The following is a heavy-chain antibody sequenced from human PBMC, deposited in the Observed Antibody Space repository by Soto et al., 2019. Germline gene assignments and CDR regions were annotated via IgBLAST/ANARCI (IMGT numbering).Heavy chain of an antibody. CDR2: INSDGSHT. CDR3: AGGMAGLDV. CDR1: GITFSIYW. Sequence: PGGSLRLSCAASGITFSIYWMHWVRQIPGKGLVWLSRINSDGSHTIYVDSVKGRFTISRDNAKNTLYLQMDSLRPNDTGVYYCAGGMAGLDVWGQGTTVTVSS. V-gene: IGHV3-74*01. J-gene: IGHJ6*02.